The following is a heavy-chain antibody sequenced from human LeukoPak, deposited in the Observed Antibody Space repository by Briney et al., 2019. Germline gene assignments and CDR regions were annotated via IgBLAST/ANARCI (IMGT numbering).Heavy chain of an antibody. CDR3: ARRPGYSYGQYYFDY. CDR2: IYYSGST. V-gene: IGHV4-59*01. D-gene: IGHD5-18*01. Sequence: SETLSLTCTVSGGSISSYHWSWIRQPPGKGLEWIGYIYYSGSTNYNPPLKSRVTISVDTSKNQISLKLSSVTAADTAVYYCARRPGYSYGQYYFDYWGQGTLVTVPS. CDR1: GGSISSYH. J-gene: IGHJ4*02.